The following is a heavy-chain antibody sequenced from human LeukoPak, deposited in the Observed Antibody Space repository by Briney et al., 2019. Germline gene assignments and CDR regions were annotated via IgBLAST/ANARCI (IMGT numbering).Heavy chain of an antibody. CDR1: VFGFSSYA. CDR2: VTGIVGRT. V-gene: IGHV3-23*01. D-gene: IGHD5-12*01. CDR3: AKYMTPDTVAAIPPFDY. Sequence: GGSLRLSCAASVFGFSSYAVSWVRQGPGKGLEWVSSVTGIVGRTYYADSVDGRFTISRDNSKSTVYLQMNSLRAEDTAVYYCAKYMTPDTVAAIPPFDYWGQGTLVTVSS. J-gene: IGHJ4*02.